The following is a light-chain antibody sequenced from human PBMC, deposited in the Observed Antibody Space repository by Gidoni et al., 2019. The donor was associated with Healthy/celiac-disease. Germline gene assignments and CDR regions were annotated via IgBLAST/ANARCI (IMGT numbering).Light chain of an antibody. CDR2: GAS. V-gene: IGKV3-15*01. Sequence: EIVMTQSPATLSVSPGERPTLSCRASQSVSSNLAWYQQKPGQAPRLLIYGASTMATGIPARFSGSGSGTEFTLTISSLPSEDFAVYYCQQYNNWPPLTFGGXTKVEIK. CDR1: QSVSSN. CDR3: QQYNNWPPLT. J-gene: IGKJ4*01.